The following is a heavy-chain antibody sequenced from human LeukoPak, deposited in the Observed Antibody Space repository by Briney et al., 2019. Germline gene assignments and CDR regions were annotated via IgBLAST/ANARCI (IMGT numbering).Heavy chain of an antibody. CDR3: AKGTLSAELPPFYFDY. V-gene: IGHV3-20*04. CDR2: INWNGGST. J-gene: IGHJ4*02. Sequence: GGSLRLSCAASGFTFDDYGMSWVRQAPGKGLEWVSGINWNGGSTGYADSVKGRFTISRDNAKNSLYLQMNSLRAEDTAVYYCAKGTLSAELPPFYFDYWGQGTLVTVSS. CDR1: GFTFDDYG. D-gene: IGHD1-7*01.